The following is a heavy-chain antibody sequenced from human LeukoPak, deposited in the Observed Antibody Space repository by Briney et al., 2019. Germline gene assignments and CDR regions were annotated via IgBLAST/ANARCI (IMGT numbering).Heavy chain of an antibody. CDR1: GFTFDGYT. CDR3: ARAEASVTAFDF. Sequence: SGGSLRLSCAASGFTFDGYTMNWVRQAPGKGLEWVASISSRGDYIYYADSVRGRFTVSRENAKNSLSLQMNTLRAEDTATYYCARAEASVTAFDFWGQGSLVTVSS. V-gene: IGHV3-21*01. J-gene: IGHJ4*02. CDR2: ISSRGDYI. D-gene: IGHD2-21*02.